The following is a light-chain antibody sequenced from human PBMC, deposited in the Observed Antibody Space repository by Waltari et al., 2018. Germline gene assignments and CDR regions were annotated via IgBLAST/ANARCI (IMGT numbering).Light chain of an antibody. Sequence: DIQMTQSPSTLSASIGDRVTITCRASQSLSSWLAWYQQSPGKAPKLLVYDASTLQSGVPSRFSGSGSGTEFTLTISSLQPEDFATYYCQQYYTYSLWAFGQGTRLEIK. CDR2: DAS. CDR3: QQYYTYSLWA. V-gene: IGKV1-5*01. J-gene: IGKJ5*01. CDR1: QSLSSW.